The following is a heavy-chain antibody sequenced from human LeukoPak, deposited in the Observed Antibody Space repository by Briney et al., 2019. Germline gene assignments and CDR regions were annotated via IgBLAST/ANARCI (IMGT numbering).Heavy chain of an antibody. CDR2: ISSSSSYI. CDR3: ARDIHYGDDAFDI. D-gene: IGHD4-17*01. CDR1: GFTFSNAW. V-gene: IGHV3-21*01. J-gene: IGHJ3*02. Sequence: GGSLRLSCAASGFTFSNAWMNWVRQAPGKGLEWVSSISSSSSYIYYADSVKGRFTISRDNAKNSLYLQMNSLRAEDTAVYYCARDIHYGDDAFDIWGQGTMVTVSS.